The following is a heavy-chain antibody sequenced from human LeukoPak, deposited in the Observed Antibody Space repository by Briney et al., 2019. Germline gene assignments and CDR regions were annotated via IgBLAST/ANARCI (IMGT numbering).Heavy chain of an antibody. V-gene: IGHV1-46*01. CDR1: GYTFTSHY. D-gene: IGHD3-9*01. CDR3: ARVTGYMIEDYFDY. CDR2: INPSGSST. Sequence: ASVKVSCKASGYTFTSHYMHWVRQAPGQGLEWMGLINPSGSSTLYAQKFQGRVTMTRDMSTTTDYMELSSLRSEDTAVYYCARVTGYMIEDYFDYWGQGILVTVSS. J-gene: IGHJ4*02.